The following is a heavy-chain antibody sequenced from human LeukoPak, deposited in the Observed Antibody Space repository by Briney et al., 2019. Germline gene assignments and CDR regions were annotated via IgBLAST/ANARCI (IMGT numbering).Heavy chain of an antibody. V-gene: IGHV4-59*01. CDR1: GGSISSYY. CDR3: ARVYDSSGYYVGGFDY. D-gene: IGHD3-22*01. J-gene: IGHJ4*02. CDR2: IYYSGST. Sequence: SETLSLTCTVSGGSISSYYWSWIRQPPGKGLEWIGYIYYSGSTNYNPSLKSRVTISVDTSKNQFSLKLSSVTAADTAVYYCARVYDSSGYYVGGFDYWGQGTLVTVSS.